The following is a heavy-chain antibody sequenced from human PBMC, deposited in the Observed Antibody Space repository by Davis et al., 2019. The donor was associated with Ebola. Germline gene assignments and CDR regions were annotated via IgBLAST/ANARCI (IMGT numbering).Heavy chain of an antibody. V-gene: IGHV4-4*02. D-gene: IGHD3-3*01. CDR3: ARHPYDFWSGFYFDY. CDR1: GGSISSSNW. CDR2: FYHSGST. J-gene: IGHJ4*02. Sequence: MPGGSLRLSCAVSGGSISSSNWWRWVRQPLGKGLEWIGVFYHSGSTNYNLSLKSRVTISVGKSKNQFSLKLSSVTAADTAVYYCARHPYDFWSGFYFDYWGQRSLVTVSS.